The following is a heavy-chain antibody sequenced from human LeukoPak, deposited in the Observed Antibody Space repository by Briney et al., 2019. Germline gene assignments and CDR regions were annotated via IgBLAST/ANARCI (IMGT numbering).Heavy chain of an antibody. D-gene: IGHD3-10*01. J-gene: IGHJ4*02. V-gene: IGHV1-69*01. CDR2: IIPAFGTA. CDR3: PTDAGDDQRMGRPVYFDF. CDR1: VDSLSSSA. Sequence: LNVSSKPSVDSLSSSAINSVRQAPGQGLRWMRGIIPAFGTANYTQNFQARVTITSDESTSTSYMDLSSLISQHTTLYYFPTDAGDDQRMGRPVYFDFWGQGTLVTVSS.